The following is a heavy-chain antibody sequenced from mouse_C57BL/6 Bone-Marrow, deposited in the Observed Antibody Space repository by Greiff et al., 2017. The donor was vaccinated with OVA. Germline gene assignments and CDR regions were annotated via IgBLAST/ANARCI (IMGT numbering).Heavy chain of an antibody. CDR3: ARFRYYYGSSSYAMDY. CDR2: ILPGSGST. CDR1: GYTFTGYW. D-gene: IGHD1-1*01. J-gene: IGHJ4*01. V-gene: IGHV1-9*01. Sequence: VKLQQSGAELMKPGASVKLSCKATGYTFTGYWIEWVKQRPGHGLEWIGEILPGSGSTNYNEKFKGKATFTADTSSNTAYMQLSSLTTEDSAIYYCARFRYYYGSSSYAMDYWGQGTSVTVSS.